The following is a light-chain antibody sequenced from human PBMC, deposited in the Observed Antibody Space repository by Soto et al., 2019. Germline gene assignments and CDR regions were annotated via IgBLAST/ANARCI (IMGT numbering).Light chain of an antibody. V-gene: IGLV1-44*01. Sequence: QSVLTQPPSASGTPGQRVTVSCSGSSSNIASNTVNWYQQLPGTAPKLLIYSNDQRPSGVPGRFSASKSGTSASLAISGLQPEDEADYYCASWDDSLNGHVFGTGTKVTVL. CDR2: SND. CDR3: ASWDDSLNGHV. J-gene: IGLJ1*01. CDR1: SSNIASNT.